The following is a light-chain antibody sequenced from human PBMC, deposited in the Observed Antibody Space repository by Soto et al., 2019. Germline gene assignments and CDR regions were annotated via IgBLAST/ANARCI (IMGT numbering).Light chain of an antibody. Sequence: DIVMTQSPDSLAVSLGERATINCKSSQTVLYSSNNKNYLAWYQQKPGQPPKLLIYWASIRESGVPDRFSGSESGTDFTLTISSLQAEDVAVYYCQQYYDTPWTFGQGTEVEIK. CDR1: QTVLYSSNNKNY. V-gene: IGKV4-1*01. J-gene: IGKJ1*01. CDR2: WAS. CDR3: QQYYDTPWT.